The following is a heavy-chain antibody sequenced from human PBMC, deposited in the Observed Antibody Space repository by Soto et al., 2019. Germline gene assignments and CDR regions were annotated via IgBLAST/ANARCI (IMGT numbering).Heavy chain of an antibody. CDR2: IYYSGST. V-gene: IGHV4-59*01. D-gene: IGHD3-16*01. CDR3: ARAWERDGMVAY. J-gene: IGHJ4*02. Sequence: QVQLQESGPGLVKPSETLSLTCTVSGGSISSYYGSWIRQPPGKGLEWIGYIYYSGSTNYNPSLKSRVTISVDTSKNQFSLKLSSVTAADTAVYYCARAWERDGMVAYWGQGTLVTVSS. CDR1: GGSISSYY.